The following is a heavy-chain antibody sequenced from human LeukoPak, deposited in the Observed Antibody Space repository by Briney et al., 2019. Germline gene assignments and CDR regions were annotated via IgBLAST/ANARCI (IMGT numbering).Heavy chain of an antibody. CDR3: ARARTVVVTAITRPSRFDY. D-gene: IGHD2-21*02. J-gene: IGHJ4*02. Sequence: PGRSLRLSCAASGFTFSSYGMHWVRQAPGKGLEWVAVIWYDGSNKYYADSVKGRFTISRDISKNTLYLQMNSLRAEDTAVYYCARARTVVVTAITRPSRFDYWGQGTLVTVSS. CDR2: IWYDGSNK. CDR1: GFTFSSYG. V-gene: IGHV3-33*01.